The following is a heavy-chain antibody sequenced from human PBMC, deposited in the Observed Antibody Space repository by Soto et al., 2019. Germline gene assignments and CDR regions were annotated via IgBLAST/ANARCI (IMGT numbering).Heavy chain of an antibody. V-gene: IGHV3-30*18. J-gene: IGHJ4*02. CDR3: AKETRLVGGPNYFDC. Sequence: VQLVESGGGVVQPGRSLRLLCEASGFTFSRYGMHWVRQAPAMGLEWVAVISWDGRAQYYGDSVRGRFTISRDNSQRTLSLQMNSRRTGDTGIYYCAKETRLVGGPNYFDCWGQGVAVTFSS. D-gene: IGHD1-26*01. CDR1: GFTFSRYG. CDR2: ISWDGRAQ.